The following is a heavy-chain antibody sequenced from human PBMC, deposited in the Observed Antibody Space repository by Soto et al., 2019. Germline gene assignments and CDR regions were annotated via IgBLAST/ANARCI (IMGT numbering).Heavy chain of an antibody. CDR2: VYYTGST. J-gene: IGHJ4*02. CDR3: ARSVAVPGAHIDY. V-gene: IGHV4-59*01. Sequence: SETLSLTCIVSGGSISGSYWIWIRQSPGKRLEWLGYVYYTGSTNYSPSLRSRVSISVDTSKNEFSLRLSSVTAADTAVYFCARSVAVPGAHIDYWGQGTQVTVSS. CDR1: GGSISGSY. D-gene: IGHD6-19*01.